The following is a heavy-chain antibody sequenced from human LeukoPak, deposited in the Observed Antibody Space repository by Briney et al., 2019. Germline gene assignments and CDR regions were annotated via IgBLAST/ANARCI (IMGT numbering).Heavy chain of an antibody. CDR3: AKRGITMVRGTGGRNFDY. D-gene: IGHD3-10*01. J-gene: IGHJ4*02. Sequence: PSETLSLTCAVYGGSFSGYYWSWIRQPPGKGLEWIGEINHSGSTNCNPSLKSRVTISVDTSKNQFSLKLSSVTAADTAVYYCAKRGITMVRGTGGRNFDYWGQGTLVTVSS. V-gene: IGHV4-34*01. CDR2: INHSGST. CDR1: GGSFSGYY.